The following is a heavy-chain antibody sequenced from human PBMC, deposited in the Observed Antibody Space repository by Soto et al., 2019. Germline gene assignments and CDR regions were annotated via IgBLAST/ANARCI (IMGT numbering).Heavy chain of an antibody. CDR1: GFTFSSYG. CDR3: ARDQRLWGSGSYYVGLDY. J-gene: IGHJ4*02. D-gene: IGHD3-10*01. CDR2: IWYDGSNK. V-gene: IGHV3-33*01. Sequence: SGGSLRLSCAASGFTFSSYGMHWVRQAPGKGLEWVAVIWYDGSNKYYADSVKGRFTISRDNSKNTLYLQMNSLRAEDTAVYYCARDQRLWGSGSYYVGLDYWGQGTLVTVSS.